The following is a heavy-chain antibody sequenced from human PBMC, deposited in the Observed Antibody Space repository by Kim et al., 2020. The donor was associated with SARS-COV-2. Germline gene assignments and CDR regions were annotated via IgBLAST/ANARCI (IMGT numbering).Heavy chain of an antibody. CDR3: ARDRNRWAGGMDV. V-gene: IGHV3-13*01. J-gene: IGHJ6*02. Sequence: YPGSVKGRFTISRENAKNSLYLQMNSRRAGDTAVYYCARDRNRWAGGMDVWGQGTTVTVSS. D-gene: IGHD6-19*01.